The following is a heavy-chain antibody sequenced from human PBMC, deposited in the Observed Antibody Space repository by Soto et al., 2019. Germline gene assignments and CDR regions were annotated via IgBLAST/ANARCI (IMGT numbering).Heavy chain of an antibody. CDR2: IWYDGTNK. CDR3: ARHKKISDRQNYFDY. Sequence: PGGSLRLSCAASGFMFSSYGMYWVRQAPGKGLEWVAVIWYDGTNKYYADSVKGRFTISRDNSKSISTAYLQWSSLKASDTAMYYCARHKKISDRQNYFDYWGQGSQVTVSS. D-gene: IGHD6-6*01. J-gene: IGHJ4*02. CDR1: GFMFSSYG. V-gene: IGHV3-33*01.